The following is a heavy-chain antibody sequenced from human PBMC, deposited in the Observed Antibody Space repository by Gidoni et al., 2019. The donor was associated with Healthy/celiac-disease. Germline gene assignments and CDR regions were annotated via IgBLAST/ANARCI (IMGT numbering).Heavy chain of an antibody. D-gene: IGHD1-26*01. CDR1: GFTFSRYH. J-gene: IGHJ4*02. CDR3: AREGNIVGATFFFRVLDGIDY. V-gene: IGHV3-21*01. Sequence: EVQLVESGGGLVKPGGSLRLSCAASGFTFSRYHMNWVRQAQGKGLVWVSSISSSSIYIYDADSVKGRFTISRDNAKNSLYLQRNSLRAEDTAVYYCAREGNIVGATFFFRVLDGIDYWGQGTLVTVSS. CDR2: ISSSSIYI.